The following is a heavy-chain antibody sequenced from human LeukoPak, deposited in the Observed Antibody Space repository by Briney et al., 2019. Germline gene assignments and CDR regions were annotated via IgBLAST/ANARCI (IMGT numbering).Heavy chain of an antibody. Sequence: GESLKISCKASGYSFTNNWIGWVRQMPGKGLEWMGIVYPADSDTRYSPSFQGQVTISVDKSVITAYLQWSSLKASDTAMYYCARLISGSYGDAFDIWGQGTMVIVSS. D-gene: IGHD5-18*01. CDR1: GYSFTNNW. CDR2: VYPADSDT. V-gene: IGHV5-51*01. J-gene: IGHJ3*02. CDR3: ARLISGSYGDAFDI.